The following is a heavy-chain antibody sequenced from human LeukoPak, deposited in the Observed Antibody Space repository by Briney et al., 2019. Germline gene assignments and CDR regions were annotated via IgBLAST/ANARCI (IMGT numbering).Heavy chain of an antibody. CDR3: ARGQYYDFWSGYYTDNWFDP. Sequence: SETLSLTCAVYGGSFSGYYWSWIRQPPGKGLEWIGEINHSGSTNYNPSLKSRVTISVDTSKSQFSLKLSSVTAADTAVYYCARGQYYDFWSGYYTDNWFDPWGQGTLVTVSS. V-gene: IGHV4-34*01. CDR1: GGSFSGYY. J-gene: IGHJ5*02. CDR2: INHSGST. D-gene: IGHD3-3*01.